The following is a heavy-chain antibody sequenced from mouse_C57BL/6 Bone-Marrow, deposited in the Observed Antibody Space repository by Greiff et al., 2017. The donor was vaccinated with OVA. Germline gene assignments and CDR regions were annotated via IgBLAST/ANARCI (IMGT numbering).Heavy chain of an antibody. CDR3: ARVLYYFDY. CDR2: ISDGGSYT. J-gene: IGHJ2*01. Sequence: EVQLQESGGGLVKPGGSLKLSCAASGFTFSSYAMSWVRQTPEKRLEWVATISDGGSYTYYPDNVKGRFTISRDNAKNNLYLQMSHRKSEDTAMYYCARVLYYFDYWGQGTTLTVSS. CDR1: GFTFSSYA. V-gene: IGHV5-4*01.